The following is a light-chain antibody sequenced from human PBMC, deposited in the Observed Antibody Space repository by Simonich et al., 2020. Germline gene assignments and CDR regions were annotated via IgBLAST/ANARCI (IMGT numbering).Light chain of an antibody. CDR3: SSYTSSSTLV. CDR2: DVS. Sequence: QSALTQPASVSGSPGQSITISCTGTGSDVGGYNYVSWYPQHPGKAPKLMLYDVSKRPSVVSDRFSGSKSGNTASLTISGLQAEDEADYYCSSYTSSSTLVFGGGTKLTVL. CDR1: GSDVGGYNY. J-gene: IGLJ2*01. V-gene: IGLV2-14*01.